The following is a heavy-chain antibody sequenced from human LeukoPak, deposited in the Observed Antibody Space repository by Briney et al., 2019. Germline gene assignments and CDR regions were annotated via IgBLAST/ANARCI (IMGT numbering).Heavy chain of an antibody. V-gene: IGHV3-72*01. J-gene: IGHJ4*02. CDR2: SRNKVKSFTT. Sequence: HAGGSLRLSCLASGFILSDYYMDWVRQAPGKGLEWVGRSRNKVKSFTTDYAASVKGRFTISRDDSKNSVYLQMNSLKAEDSAMYFCARYYFVSGNNHGFDFWGQGTLVTVSS. CDR1: GFILSDYY. D-gene: IGHD3-10*01. CDR3: ARYYFVSGNNHGFDF.